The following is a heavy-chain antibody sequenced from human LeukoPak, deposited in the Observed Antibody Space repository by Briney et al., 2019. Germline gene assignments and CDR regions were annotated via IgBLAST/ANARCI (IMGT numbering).Heavy chain of an antibody. V-gene: IGHV3-21*01. D-gene: IGHD6-6*01. J-gene: IGHJ6*03. CDR2: ISSSSSYI. CDR3: ARDAGIAARLFPYSYYMDV. Sequence: GGPLRLSCAASGFTCSSYSMNWVRQAPGKGLEWVSSISSSSSYIYYADSVKGRFTISRDNAKNSLYLQMNSLRAEDTAVYYCARDAGIAARLFPYSYYMDVWGKGTTVTVSS. CDR1: GFTCSSYS.